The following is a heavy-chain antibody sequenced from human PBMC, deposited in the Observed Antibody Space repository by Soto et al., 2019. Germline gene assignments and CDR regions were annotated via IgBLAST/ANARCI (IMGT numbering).Heavy chain of an antibody. V-gene: IGHV3-23*01. CDR3: AKDPRSSGYYDS. J-gene: IGHJ5*01. CDR2: ITGRGGDT. CDR1: GFTFNNYA. Sequence: WGSLRLSCEASGFTFNNYAMSWVRQAPGKGLEWVSAITGRGGDTYYTDSVKGRFTISRDNSKNTLYLQMNSLRAEDTAVYYCAKDPRSSGYYDSWGKGTLVTVSS. D-gene: IGHD3-22*01.